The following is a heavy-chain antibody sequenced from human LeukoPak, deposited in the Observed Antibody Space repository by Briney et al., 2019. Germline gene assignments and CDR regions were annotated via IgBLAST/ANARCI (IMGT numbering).Heavy chain of an antibody. J-gene: IGHJ5*02. Sequence: GGSLRLSCAASGFTFSTYGMHWVRQAPGKGLEWVAFIQNDGNDKYYADSVKGRFTISKDNSKNTVDLQMNGLRAEDTAVYYCARAVTWIDPWGQGTLVIVYS. CDR1: GFTFSTYG. CDR3: ARAVTWIDP. CDR2: IQNDGNDK. V-gene: IGHV3-30*02.